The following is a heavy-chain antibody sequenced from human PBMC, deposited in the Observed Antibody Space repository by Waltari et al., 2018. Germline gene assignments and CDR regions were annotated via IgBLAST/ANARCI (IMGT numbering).Heavy chain of an antibody. V-gene: IGHV1-69*12. D-gene: IGHD2-15*01. CDR1: GGTFSSYA. CDR2: IIPIVGTA. CDR3: ARGFKVDYYYYMDV. J-gene: IGHJ6*03. Sequence: QVQLVQSGAEVKKPGSSVKVSCKASGGTFSSYAISWVRQAPGQGLEWMGGIIPIVGTANYAQNVQGRVTITADESTSTAYMERSSLRSEDTAVYYCARGFKVDYYYYMDVWGKGTTVTISS.